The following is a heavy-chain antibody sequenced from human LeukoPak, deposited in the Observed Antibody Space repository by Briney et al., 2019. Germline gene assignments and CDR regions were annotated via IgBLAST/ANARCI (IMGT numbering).Heavy chain of an antibody. CDR2: IRNKANNNAT. D-gene: IGHD4-23*01. J-gene: IGHJ4*02. Sequence: AGGSLRLSCAASGFIFSGSALQWVRQAPGKGLEWVGRIRNKANNNATAYAASVRGRFTIPRDDSKNMVYLQMNSLKTEDTAVYYCTRSLVDDSGGNSPYYFEHWGQGTLVTVSS. V-gene: IGHV3-73*01. CDR1: GFIFSGSA. CDR3: TRSLVDDSGGNSPYYFEH.